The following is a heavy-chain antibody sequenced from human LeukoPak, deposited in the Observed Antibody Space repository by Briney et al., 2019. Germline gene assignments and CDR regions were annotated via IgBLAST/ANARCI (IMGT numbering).Heavy chain of an antibody. Sequence: SETLSLTCAVYGGSFSGYYWSWIRQPPGKGLGWIGEIKHSGSTNYNPSLKSRVTISVDTSKNQFSLKLSSVTAADTAVYYCARGPPYYYGSGSYSFASNWGQGTLVTVSS. J-gene: IGHJ4*02. CDR1: GGSFSGYY. V-gene: IGHV4-34*01. CDR2: IKHSGST. CDR3: ARGPPYYYGSGSYSFASN. D-gene: IGHD3-10*01.